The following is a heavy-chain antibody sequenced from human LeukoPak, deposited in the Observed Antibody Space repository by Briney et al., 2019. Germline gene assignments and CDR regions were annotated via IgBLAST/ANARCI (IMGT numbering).Heavy chain of an antibody. CDR3: ARIDAFGGVITDYFDY. J-gene: IGHJ4*02. D-gene: IGHD3-16*02. CDR2: IKQDGSEK. CDR1: GFTFSSYW. V-gene: IGHV3-7*01. Sequence: GGSLRLSCAASGFTFSSYWMSWVRQAPGKGLEWVANIKQDGSEKYYVDSVKGRFTISRDNAKNSLYLQMNSLRAEDTAVCYCARIDAFGGVITDYFDYWGQGTLVTVSS.